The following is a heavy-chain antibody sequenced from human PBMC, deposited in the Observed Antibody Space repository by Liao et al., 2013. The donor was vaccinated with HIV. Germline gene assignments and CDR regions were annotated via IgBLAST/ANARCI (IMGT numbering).Heavy chain of an antibody. V-gene: IGHV4-4*07. CDR1: GGSISSYY. J-gene: IGHJ4*02. D-gene: IGHD4-17*01. CDR2: VYPSGNT. CDR3: ARDRTATVSTEYFYFDS. Sequence: QVQLQESGPGLVKPSETLSLTCAVSGGSISSYYWSWIRQPPGRGLEWIGRVYPSGNTYYNPSLKSRVTLSVDTPNNRFSLRLTSVTAADTAVYYCARDRTATVSTEYFYFDSWGQGTLVTVSS.